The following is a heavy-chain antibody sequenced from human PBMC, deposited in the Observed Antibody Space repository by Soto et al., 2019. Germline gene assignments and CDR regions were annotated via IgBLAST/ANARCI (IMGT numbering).Heavy chain of an antibody. CDR3: ASSIAVAGSFDY. J-gene: IGHJ4*02. V-gene: IGHV4-31*03. CDR1: GGSISSGGYY. Sequence: SETLSLTCTVSGGSISSGGYYWSWIRQHPGKGLEWIGYIYYSGSTYYNPSLKSRVTISVDTSKNQFSLKLSSVTAADTAVYYCASSIAVAGSFDYWGQGTLVTVSS. CDR2: IYYSGST. D-gene: IGHD6-19*01.